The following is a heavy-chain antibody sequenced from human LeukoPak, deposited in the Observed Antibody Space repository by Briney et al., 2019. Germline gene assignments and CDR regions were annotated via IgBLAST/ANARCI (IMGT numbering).Heavy chain of an antibody. J-gene: IGHJ4*02. CDR2: INPRGGSA. V-gene: IGHV1-46*01. D-gene: IGHD3-10*01. CDR3: ARDYHGSGSLKTFDY. CDR1: GYTFTSYY. Sequence: ASVKVSCKASGYTFTSYYMHWVRQAPGQGLEWMGIINPRGGSATSAQKFQGRVTLTRDTSTSTVYMELSSLRSEDTAVYYCARDYHGSGSLKTFDYWGQGTLVTVSS.